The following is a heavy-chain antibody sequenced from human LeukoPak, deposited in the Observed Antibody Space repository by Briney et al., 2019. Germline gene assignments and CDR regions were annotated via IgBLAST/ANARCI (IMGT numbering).Heavy chain of an antibody. D-gene: IGHD4-23*01. Sequence: GGSLRLSCAASGFTFSSYAMSWVRQAPGKGLEWVSAISGGGGSTYYADSVKGRFTISRDNSKNTLYLQMNSLRAEDTAVYYCAKDPVSYGGYGSDWFDPWGQGTLVTVSS. CDR2: ISGGGGST. CDR1: GFTFSSYA. J-gene: IGHJ5*02. V-gene: IGHV3-23*01. CDR3: AKDPVSYGGYGSDWFDP.